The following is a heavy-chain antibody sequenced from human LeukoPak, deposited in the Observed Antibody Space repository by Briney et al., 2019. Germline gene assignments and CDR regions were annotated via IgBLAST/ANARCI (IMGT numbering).Heavy chain of an antibody. CDR2: IYYSGST. CDR3: AREDWKQYAFDI. CDR1: GGSISSYY. Sequence: PSETLSLTRTVSGGSISSYYWSWIRQPPGKGLEWIGYIYYSGSTNYNPSLKSRVTISVDTSKNQFSLKLSSVTAADTAVYYCAREDWKQYAFDIWGQGTMVTVSS. J-gene: IGHJ3*02. V-gene: IGHV4-59*01. D-gene: IGHD1-1*01.